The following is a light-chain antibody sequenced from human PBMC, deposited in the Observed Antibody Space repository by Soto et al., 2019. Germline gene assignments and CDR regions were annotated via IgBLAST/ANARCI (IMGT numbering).Light chain of an antibody. J-gene: IGLJ2*01. CDR2: EGS. CDR1: SSDVGSYNL. Sequence: QSVLTQPASVSGSPGQSITISCTGTSSDVGSYNLVSWYQQHPGKAPKLMIYEGSKRPSGVSNRFSGSKSGNTASLTISGLQAEDEADYYCCSYAATGVFGGGTKVTVL. V-gene: IGLV2-23*01. CDR3: CSYAATGV.